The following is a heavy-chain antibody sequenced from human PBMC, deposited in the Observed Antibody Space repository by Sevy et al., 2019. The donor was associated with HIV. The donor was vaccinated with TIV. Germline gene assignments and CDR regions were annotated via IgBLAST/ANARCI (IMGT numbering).Heavy chain of an antibody. CDR2: ISTASSYI. Sequence: GGSLRLSCAASGFTFSYYSMNWVRQAPGKGLEWASSISTASSYIYYADSLKRRVTISRDNAKNSLYLQMNSLRAEDTAVYYCARGPYYDFWYFDLWGRGTLVTVSS. J-gene: IGHJ2*01. D-gene: IGHD3-3*01. CDR3: ARGPYYDFWYFDL. V-gene: IGHV3-21*01. CDR1: GFTFSYYS.